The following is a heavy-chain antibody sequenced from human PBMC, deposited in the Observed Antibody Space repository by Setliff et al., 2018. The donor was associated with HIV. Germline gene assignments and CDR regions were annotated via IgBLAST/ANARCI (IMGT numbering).Heavy chain of an antibody. CDR3: AREGTYSGTYWFRRLASFDI. Sequence: PSETLSLTCAGYGGSLSGYYWRWIRQPPGKGLEWIGDVSHTGSTNYNPSLKSRITISADKPKNQFSLKLSSVTAADTAVYSCAREGTYSGTYWFRRLASFDIWGQGPMVTVSS. J-gene: IGHJ3*02. V-gene: IGHV4-34*01. CDR2: VSHTGST. CDR1: GGSLSGYY. D-gene: IGHD1-26*01.